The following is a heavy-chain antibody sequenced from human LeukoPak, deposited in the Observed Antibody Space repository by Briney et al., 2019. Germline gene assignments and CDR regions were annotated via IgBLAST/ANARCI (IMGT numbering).Heavy chain of an antibody. V-gene: IGHV1-2*02. CDR2: INPNSGGT. CDR1: GYTFTGYY. CDR3: ARTIFGVVNYDY. Sequence: ASVKVSCKASGYTFTGYYMHWVRRAPGQGLEWMGWINPNSGGTNYAQKFQGRVTMTRDTSISTAYMELSRLRSDDTAVYYCARTIFGVVNYDYWGQGTLVTVSS. J-gene: IGHJ4*02. D-gene: IGHD3-3*01.